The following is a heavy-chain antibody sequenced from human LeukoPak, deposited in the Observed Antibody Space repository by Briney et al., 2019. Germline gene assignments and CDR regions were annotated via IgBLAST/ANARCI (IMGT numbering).Heavy chain of an antibody. D-gene: IGHD6-19*01. Sequence: PGGSLRLSCAASGFTFRSYAMHWVRQAPGKGLEWVAVISDDGSRQHYADFLEGRFTFSRDNSKNTVSLQMSSLTSEDTAVYFCVREQPGDGWSGFDYWGQGTLVTVSS. J-gene: IGHJ4*02. CDR2: ISDDGSRQ. CDR3: VREQPGDGWSGFDY. V-gene: IGHV3-30*15. CDR1: GFTFRSYA.